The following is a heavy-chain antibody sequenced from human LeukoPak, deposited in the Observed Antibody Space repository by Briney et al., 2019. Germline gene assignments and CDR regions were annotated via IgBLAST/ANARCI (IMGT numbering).Heavy chain of an antibody. V-gene: IGHV4-4*09. D-gene: IGHD5-18*01. CDR2: IYASGST. J-gene: IGHJ6*03. CDR3: ARQGGYRGYMDV. CDR1: GGSISSYY. Sequence: LETLSLTCTVSGGSISSYYWSWIRQSPGKGLAWIGYIYASGSTNYNPSLKSRVIISVDMSKNQFSLKLNSVTAADTAVYYCARQGGYRGYMDVWGKGTMVTVSS.